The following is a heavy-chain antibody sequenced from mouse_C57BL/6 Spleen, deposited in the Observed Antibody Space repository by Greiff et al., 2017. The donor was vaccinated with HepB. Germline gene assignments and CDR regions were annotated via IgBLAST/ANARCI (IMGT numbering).Heavy chain of an antibody. CDR2: INPNNGGT. CDR1: GYTFTDYY. V-gene: IGHV1-26*01. Sequence: EVQLQQSGPELVKPGASVKISCKASGYTFTDYYMNWVKQSHGKSLEWIGDINPNNGGTSYNQKFKGKATLTVDKSSSTAYMELRSLTSEDSAVYYCARSRDYDGWYFDVWGTGTTVTVSS. CDR3: ARSRDYDGWYFDV. D-gene: IGHD2-4*01. J-gene: IGHJ1*03.